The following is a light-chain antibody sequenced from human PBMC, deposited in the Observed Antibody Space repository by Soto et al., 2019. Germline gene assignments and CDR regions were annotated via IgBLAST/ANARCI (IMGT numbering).Light chain of an antibody. Sequence: EIVLTQSPGTLSLSQGERATLSCRASQNVNSNYLAWYQQKPGQAPRLVIYGASSSATGMPDRFSGSGSGTDFTLTISRLEPEDFAVYYCQQYGSSPGTFGQGTKVEIK. J-gene: IGKJ1*01. CDR3: QQYGSSPGT. V-gene: IGKV3-20*01. CDR1: QNVNSNY. CDR2: GAS.